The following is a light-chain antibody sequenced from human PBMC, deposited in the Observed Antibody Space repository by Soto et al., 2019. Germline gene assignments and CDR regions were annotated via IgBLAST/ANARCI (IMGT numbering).Light chain of an antibody. CDR1: SSDVGGYNY. CDR2: DVS. J-gene: IGLJ3*02. CDR3: CSYAGNSLWV. Sequence: QSALTQPRSVSGSPGQSVTISCTGTSSDVGGYNYVSWYQQHPGKAPKLVIYDVSKRPSGVPDRFSGSKSGNTASLTISGLQAEDEVDYYCCSYAGNSLWVFGGGTKLTVL. V-gene: IGLV2-11*01.